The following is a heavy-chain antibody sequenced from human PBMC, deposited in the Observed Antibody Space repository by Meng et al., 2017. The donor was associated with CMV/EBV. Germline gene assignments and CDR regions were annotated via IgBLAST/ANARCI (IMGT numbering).Heavy chain of an antibody. CDR2: IYYSGST. Sequence: HVEELGPGLVKPSQTLSSLCTVSGGSISSGDYYWSWIRQPPGKGLEWIGYIYYSGSTYYNPSLKSRVTISVDTSKNQFSLKLSSVTAADTAVYYCARVTSRVAGAFDYWGQGTLVTVSS. CDR1: GGSISSGDYY. D-gene: IGHD1-14*01. V-gene: IGHV4-30-4*08. J-gene: IGHJ4*02. CDR3: ARVTSRVAGAFDY.